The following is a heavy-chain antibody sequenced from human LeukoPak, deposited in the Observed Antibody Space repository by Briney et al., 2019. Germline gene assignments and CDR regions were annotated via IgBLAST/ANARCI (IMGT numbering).Heavy chain of an antibody. V-gene: IGHV3-74*01. CDR3: ALPLRDGDFYFDY. J-gene: IGHJ4*02. CDR2: INRDGRST. Sequence: GGSLRLSCAASGFTFSNYWMHWVRQAPGKGLVWVSRINRDGRSTNYADSVKGRFAISRDNAKNTVFLQMNSLRAEDTAVYYCALPLRDGDFYFDYWGQGALVTVSS. D-gene: IGHD4-17*01. CDR1: GFTFSNYW.